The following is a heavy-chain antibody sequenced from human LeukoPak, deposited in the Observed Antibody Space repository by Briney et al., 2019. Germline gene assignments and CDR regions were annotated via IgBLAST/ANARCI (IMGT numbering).Heavy chain of an antibody. V-gene: IGHV3-53*05. Sequence: GGSLRLSCAASGFTVSSNYMNWVRQAPGKGLEWVSVIYSGGSTSYADSVKGRFTISRDNSKNTLYLQMNSLRAEDTAVYYCTKVGNNWDFDYWGQGTLVTVSS. CDR3: TKVGNNWDFDY. J-gene: IGHJ4*02. D-gene: IGHD1-1*01. CDR1: GFTVSSNY. CDR2: IYSGGST.